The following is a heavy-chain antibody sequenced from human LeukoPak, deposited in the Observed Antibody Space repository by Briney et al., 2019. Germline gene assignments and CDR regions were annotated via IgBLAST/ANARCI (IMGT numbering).Heavy chain of an antibody. CDR3: ASDDARVRGVIRGLNYYYYYGMDV. D-gene: IGHD3-10*01. Sequence: SETLSLTCTVSGGSVSSGSYYWRWLRQPPGKGLVWIGYIYYSGSTNYNPSLKSRVTISVDTSKNQFSLKLSSVTAADTALYYCASDDARVRGVIRGLNYYYYYGMDVWGKGTTVTVSS. V-gene: IGHV4-61*01. CDR1: GGSVSSGSYY. CDR2: IYYSGST. J-gene: IGHJ6*04.